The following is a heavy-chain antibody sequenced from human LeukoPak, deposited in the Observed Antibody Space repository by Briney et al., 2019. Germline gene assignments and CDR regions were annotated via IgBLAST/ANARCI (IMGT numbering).Heavy chain of an antibody. Sequence: SETLSLTCTVSGGSISSHYWSWIRQPPGKGLEWIGYIYYSGSTNYNPSLKSRVTISVDTSKNQFSLKLSSVTAADTAVYYCARVEGYYDFWRGGGARSNDRNWFDPWGQGTLVTVSS. D-gene: IGHD3-3*01. CDR2: IYYSGST. V-gene: IGHV4-59*11. J-gene: IGHJ5*02. CDR3: ARVEGYYDFWRGGGARSNDRNWFDP. CDR1: GGSISSHY.